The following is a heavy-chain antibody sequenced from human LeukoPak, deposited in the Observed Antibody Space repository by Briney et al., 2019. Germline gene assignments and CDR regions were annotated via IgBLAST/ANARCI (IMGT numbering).Heavy chain of an antibody. D-gene: IGHD6-13*01. J-gene: IGHJ6*03. CDR3: TRGYSSSWQNYYYYYMDV. CDR1: GFTFGDYA. CDR2: IRSKAYGGTT. Sequence: GGSLRLSCTASGFTFGDYAMSWVRQAPGKGLEWVGFIRSKAYGGTTEYAASVKGRFTISRDDSKSIAYLQTNSLKTEDTAVYYCTRGYSSSWQNYYYYYMDVWGKGTTVTVSS. V-gene: IGHV3-49*04.